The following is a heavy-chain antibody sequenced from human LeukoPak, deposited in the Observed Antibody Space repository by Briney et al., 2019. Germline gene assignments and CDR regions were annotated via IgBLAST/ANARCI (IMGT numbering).Heavy chain of an antibody. CDR2: FDPEDGET. CDR3: STLRVLMVRGVPDAFDI. Sequence: ASVKVSCKVSGYTLTELSMHWVRQAPGKGLEWMGGFDPEDGETIYAQKFQGRVTMTEDTSTDTAYMELSSLRSEDTAVYYCSTLRVLMVRGVPDAFDIWGQGTMVTVSS. CDR1: GYTLTELS. D-gene: IGHD3-10*01. J-gene: IGHJ3*02. V-gene: IGHV1-24*01.